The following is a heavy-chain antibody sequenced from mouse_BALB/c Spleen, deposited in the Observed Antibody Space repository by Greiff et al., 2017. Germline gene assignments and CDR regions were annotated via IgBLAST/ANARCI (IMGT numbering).Heavy chain of an antibody. CDR3: ARALMITTSSFAY. CDR2: IWAGGST. CDR1: GFSLTSYG. V-gene: IGHV2-9*02. Sequence: VMLVESGPGLVAPSQSLSITCTVSGFSLTSYGVHWVRQPPGKGLEWLGVIWAGGSTNYNSALMSRLSISKDNSKSQVFLKMNSLQTDDTAMYYCARALMITTSSFAYWGQGTLVTVSA. D-gene: IGHD2-4*01. J-gene: IGHJ3*01.